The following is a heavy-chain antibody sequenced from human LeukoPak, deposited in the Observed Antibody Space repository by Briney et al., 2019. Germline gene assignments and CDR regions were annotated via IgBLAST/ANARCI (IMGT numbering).Heavy chain of an antibody. CDR1: GYTFTGYY. CDR3: ARDPSGDRGYFDY. D-gene: IGHD7-27*01. CDR2: INPNSGGT. Sequence: RASVKVSCKASGYTFTGYYMHWVRQAPGQGLEWMGWINPNSGGTNYAQKFQGRVTMTRDTSISTAYMELSRPRSDDTAVYYCARDPSGDRGYFDYWGQGTLVTVSS. J-gene: IGHJ4*02. V-gene: IGHV1-2*02.